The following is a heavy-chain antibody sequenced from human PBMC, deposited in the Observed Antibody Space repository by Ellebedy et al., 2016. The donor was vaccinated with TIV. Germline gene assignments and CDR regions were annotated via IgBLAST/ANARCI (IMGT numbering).Heavy chain of an antibody. D-gene: IGHD3-10*01. CDR3: ATYYYGSGSYYKRGMDV. V-gene: IGHV1-24*01. J-gene: IGHJ6*02. CDR1: GYTLTELS. Sequence: ASVKVSXXVSGYTLTELSMHWVRQAPGKGLEWMGGFDPEDSETIYAQKFQDRVTMTEDTSTDTAYMELSSLRSEDTAVYYCATYYYGSGSYYKRGMDVWGQGTTVTVSS. CDR2: FDPEDSET.